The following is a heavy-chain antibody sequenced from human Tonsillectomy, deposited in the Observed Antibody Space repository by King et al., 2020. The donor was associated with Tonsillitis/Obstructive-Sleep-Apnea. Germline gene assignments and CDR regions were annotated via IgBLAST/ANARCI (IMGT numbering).Heavy chain of an antibody. Sequence: QLVQSGAEVKKPGSSVKVSCKASGGTFSNYAISWVRQAPGQGLEWMGGIIPILDITNYAQKLQGRVTINADKSTSTAYMELSSLRSEDTAVYYCARDRDRSNYYYYYGMDVWGQGTTVTVSS. CDR1: GGTFSNYA. J-gene: IGHJ6*02. CDR2: IIPILDIT. V-gene: IGHV1-69*10. D-gene: IGHD3-22*01. CDR3: ARDRDRSNYYYYYGMDV.